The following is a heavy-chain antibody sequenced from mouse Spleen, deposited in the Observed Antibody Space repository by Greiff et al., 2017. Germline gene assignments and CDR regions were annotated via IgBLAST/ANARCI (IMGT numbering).Heavy chain of an antibody. V-gene: IGHV2-2*01. CDR3: ARMSEVFAY. Sequence: VQLQQSGPGLVQPSQSLSITCTVSGFSLTSYGVHWVRQSPGKGLEWLGVIWSGGSTDYNAAFISRLSISKDNSKSQVFFKMNSLQADDTAIYYCARMSEVFAYWGQGTLVTVSA. CDR1: GFSLTSYG. J-gene: IGHJ3*01. CDR2: IWSGGST.